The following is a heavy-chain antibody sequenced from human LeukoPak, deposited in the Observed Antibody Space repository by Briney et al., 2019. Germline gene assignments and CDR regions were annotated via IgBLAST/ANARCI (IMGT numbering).Heavy chain of an antibody. J-gene: IGHJ4*02. CDR3: AKDGGGLRYFDWLSKVDY. D-gene: IGHD3-9*01. V-gene: IGHV3-30*18. CDR2: ISYDENNK. Sequence: GRSLRLSCATSGFTFSSYSIHWVRQAPGKGLEWVAVISYDENNKYYADSLKGRFTISRDNSKNIVYLQMNSLRAEDTAVYYCAKDGGGLRYFDWLSKVDYWGQGTLVIVSS. CDR1: GFTFSSYS.